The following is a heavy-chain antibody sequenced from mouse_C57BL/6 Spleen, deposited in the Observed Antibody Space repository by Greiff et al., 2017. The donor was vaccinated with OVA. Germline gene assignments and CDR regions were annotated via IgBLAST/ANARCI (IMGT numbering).Heavy chain of an antibody. CDR3: ARSLITTVEDWYFDV. V-gene: IGHV1-69*01. Sequence: VQLQQPGAELVMPGASVKLSCKASGYTFTSYWMHWVKQRPGQGLEWIGEIDPSDSYTNYNQKFKGKSTLTVDKSSSTAYMQLSSLTSEDSAVYYCARSLITTVEDWYFDVWGTGTTVTVSS. J-gene: IGHJ1*03. CDR2: IDPSDSYT. D-gene: IGHD1-1*01. CDR1: GYTFTSYW.